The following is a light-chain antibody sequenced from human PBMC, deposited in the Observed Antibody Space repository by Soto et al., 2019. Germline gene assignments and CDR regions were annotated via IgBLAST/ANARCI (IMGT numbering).Light chain of an antibody. V-gene: IGKV3-15*01. CDR2: DTS. CDR1: QSVTSN. Sequence: EIVMKQSPVTLSVYPGERATLSCRASQSVTSNLAWYQQKPGQAPRLLIYDTSTRATGIPARFSGSGSGTEFTLTISSLQSEDFAVYYCQQYKNWPLLTFGGGTKVEIK. CDR3: QQYKNWPLLT. J-gene: IGKJ4*01.